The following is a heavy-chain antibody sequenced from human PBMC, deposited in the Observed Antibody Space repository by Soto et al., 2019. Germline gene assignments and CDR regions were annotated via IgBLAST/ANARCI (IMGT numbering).Heavy chain of an antibody. CDR2: ISGSGGST. J-gene: IGHJ4*02. CDR1: GFTFSSYA. CDR3: AKDREVNYYGSGSYGAGGY. Sequence: EVQLLESGGGLVQPGGSLRLSCAASGFTFSSYAMSWVRQAPGKGLEWVSAISGSGGSTYYADSVKGRFTISRDNSKKTLYLQMNSLRAEDTAVYYCAKDREVNYYGSGSYGAGGYWGQGTLVTVSS. D-gene: IGHD3-10*01. V-gene: IGHV3-23*01.